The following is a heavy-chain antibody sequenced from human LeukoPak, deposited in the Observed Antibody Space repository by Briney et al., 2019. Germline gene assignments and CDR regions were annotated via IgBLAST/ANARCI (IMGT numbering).Heavy chain of an antibody. V-gene: IGHV1-46*01. CDR3: ARVRKGLDWFDP. Sequence: ASVKVSCKASGYTFTGYYMHWVRQAPGQGLEWMGIINPSGGDTTYAQKFQGRVTMTRDTSTSTVYMELSRLRSEDTAVYYCARVRKGLDWFDPWGQGTLVTVSS. CDR1: GYTFTGYY. J-gene: IGHJ5*02. CDR2: INPSGGDT.